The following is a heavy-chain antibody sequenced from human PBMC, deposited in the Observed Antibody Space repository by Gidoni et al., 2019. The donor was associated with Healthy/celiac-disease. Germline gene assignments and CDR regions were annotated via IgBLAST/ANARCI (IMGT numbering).Heavy chain of an antibody. J-gene: IGHJ6*02. Sequence: QVQLVQSGAEVKKPGASVTVSCKASGYTFTSYYMPWLRQAPGQGLEWMGIINPSGGSTSYAQKFQGRVTMTRDTSTSTVYMELSSLRSEDTAVYYCARGSHLMTTVTTGPNYYYGMDVWGQGTTVTVSS. CDR3: ARGSHLMTTVTTGPNYYYGMDV. V-gene: IGHV1-46*03. CDR1: GYTFTSYY. CDR2: INPSGGST. D-gene: IGHD4-4*01.